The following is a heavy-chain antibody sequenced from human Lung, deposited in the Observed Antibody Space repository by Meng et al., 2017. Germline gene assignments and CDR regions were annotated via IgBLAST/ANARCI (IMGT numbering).Heavy chain of an antibody. D-gene: IGHD4-11*01. CDR3: ARGPTTMAHDFDY. CDR2: INHSGST. CDR1: CGSFSDYY. Sequence: QVQLQQWGAGLLTPSEALSLTCVVSCGSFSDYYWSWIRHPPGKGLEWIGEINHSGSTNYNPSLESRATISVDTSQNNLSLKLSSVTAADSAVYYCARGPTTMAHDFDYWGQGTLVTVSS. J-gene: IGHJ4*02. V-gene: IGHV4-34*01.